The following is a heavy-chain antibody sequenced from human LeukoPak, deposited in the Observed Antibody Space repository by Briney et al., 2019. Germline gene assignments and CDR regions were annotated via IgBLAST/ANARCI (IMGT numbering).Heavy chain of an antibody. V-gene: IGHV4-59*01. Sequence: SETLSLTCTVSGASISGCLWTWIRQPPGKGLEWIGYVYDNGDTNYHPSFTGRVSISVDVSKNQFSLKLTSVLAADTADYFCARLSDYDVDTSHYMDVWGKGTTVTVSS. CDR3: ARLSDYDVDTSHYMDV. J-gene: IGHJ6*03. D-gene: IGHD3-22*01. CDR1: GASISGCL. CDR2: VYDNGDT.